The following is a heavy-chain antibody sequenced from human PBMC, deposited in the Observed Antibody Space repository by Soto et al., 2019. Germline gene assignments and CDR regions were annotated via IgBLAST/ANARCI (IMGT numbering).Heavy chain of an antibody. J-gene: IGHJ6*03. V-gene: IGHV3-73*01. CDR2: IRSKHNNYAT. Sequence: EVQLVESGGGLVQPGGSLKLSCAASGFTFSGSAMHWVRQASGKGLEWVGRIRSKHNNYATAYGASVKGRFTISRDDSKNTAYLQMNRLNTEDTAVYYCSRQASDFWSGKPQYYMDVWGKGTTVTVSS. D-gene: IGHD3-3*01. CDR1: GFTFSGSA. CDR3: SRQASDFWSGKPQYYMDV.